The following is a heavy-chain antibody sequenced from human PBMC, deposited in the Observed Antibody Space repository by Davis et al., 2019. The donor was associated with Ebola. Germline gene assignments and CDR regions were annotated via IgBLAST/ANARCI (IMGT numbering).Heavy chain of an antibody. CDR3: AKDSTGDNWNDISP. D-gene: IGHD1-1*01. V-gene: IGHV3-30*02. J-gene: IGHJ5*02. CDR2: IHFDGSIR. Sequence: GESLKISCAASGFTFSKHWMHWVRQAPGKGLEWVSYIHFDGSIRYYADSVNGRFTISRDNSENTLYLQMNSLRPEDTAVYYCAKDSTGDNWNDISPWGQGTLVTVSS. CDR1: GFTFSKHW.